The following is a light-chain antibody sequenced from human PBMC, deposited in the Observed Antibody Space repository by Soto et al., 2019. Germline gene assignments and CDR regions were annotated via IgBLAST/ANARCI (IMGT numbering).Light chain of an antibody. CDR3: QHYGSSPKT. V-gene: IGKV3-20*01. CDR1: QSISSSY. Sequence: EIVFTHSPGTLSLSPGERATLSCRASQSISSSYVSWYQQKRGQAPRLLIYGASSRATGISDRFSGSGSGTDFTLTISRLEPEDFAVYYCQHYGSSPKTFGQGTKVDIK. CDR2: GAS. J-gene: IGKJ1*01.